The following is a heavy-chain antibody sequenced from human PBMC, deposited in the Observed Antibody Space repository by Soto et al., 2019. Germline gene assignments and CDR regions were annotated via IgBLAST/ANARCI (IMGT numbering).Heavy chain of an antibody. D-gene: IGHD4-17*01. CDR2: ISSSGSTI. Sequence: QVQLVESGGGLVKPRGSLRLSCAASGFTFSDYYMSWIRQAPGKRLEWVSYISSSGSTIYYADSVKGRYTISRDNAKNTLYLQMNSLRAEDTAVYYCARLTSVTSDAFDIWGQGTMVTVSS. J-gene: IGHJ3*02. CDR3: ARLTSVTSDAFDI. CDR1: GFTFSDYY. V-gene: IGHV3-11*01.